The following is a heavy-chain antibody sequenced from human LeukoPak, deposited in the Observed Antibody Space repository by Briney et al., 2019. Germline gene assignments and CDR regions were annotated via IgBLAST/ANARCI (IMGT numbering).Heavy chain of an antibody. J-gene: IGHJ6*03. Sequence: GGSLRLSCAASGFTFSSYSMNWVRQAPGKGLEWVSSISSSSSYIYYADSVKGRFTISRDNANNTLYLQMNSLRAEDTAVYYCARGDYYGSGSYYHYYYYYMDVWGKGTTVIISS. CDR2: ISSSSSYI. V-gene: IGHV3-21*01. D-gene: IGHD3-10*01. CDR1: GFTFSSYS. CDR3: ARGDYYGSGSYYHYYYYYMDV.